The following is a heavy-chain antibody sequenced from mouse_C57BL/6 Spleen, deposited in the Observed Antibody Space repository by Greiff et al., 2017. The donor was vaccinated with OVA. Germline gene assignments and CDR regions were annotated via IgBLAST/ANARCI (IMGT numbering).Heavy chain of an antibody. CDR1: GYTFTSYW. V-gene: IGHV1-64*01. D-gene: IGHD1-1*01. CDR3: ARKVNTTVVAPYYYAMDY. J-gene: IGHJ4*01. CDR2: IHPNSGST. Sequence: VQLQQPGAELVKPGASVKLSCKASGYTFTSYWMHWVKQRPGQGLEWIGMIHPNSGSTNYNEKFKSKATLTVDTSSSTAYRQLISLTSEDSAVYYCARKVNTTVVAPYYYAMDYWGQGTSVTVSS.